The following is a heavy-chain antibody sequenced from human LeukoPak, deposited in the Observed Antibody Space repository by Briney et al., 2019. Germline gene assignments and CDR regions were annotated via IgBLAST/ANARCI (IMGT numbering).Heavy chain of an antibody. D-gene: IGHD2-15*01. CDR2: IYHSGTT. CDR1: GGSISSGGYS. V-gene: IGHV4-30-2*01. J-gene: IGHJ4*02. CDR3: ARGVYCSGGNCYFDY. Sequence: SQTLSLTCAVSGGSISSGGYSWHWIRQPPGKGLEWIGYIYHSGTTYYNPSLNSRVTISVDRSNNQFSLKLSSVTAADTAVYHCARGVYCSGGNCYFDYWGQGTLVTVSS.